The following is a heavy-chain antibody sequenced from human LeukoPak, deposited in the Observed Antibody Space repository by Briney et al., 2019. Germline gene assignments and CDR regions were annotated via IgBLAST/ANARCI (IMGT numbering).Heavy chain of an antibody. V-gene: IGHV4-31*03. CDR2: IYYSGST. CDR3: ARPSTMIRGQVFDY. Sequence: PSETLSLTCTVSGGSISSGGYYWSWIRQHPGKGLEWIGYIYYSGSTYYNPSLKSRVTISVDTSKNQFSLKLSSVTAADTAVYYCARPSTMIRGQVFDYWGQGTLVTVSS. J-gene: IGHJ4*02. CDR1: GGSISSGGYY. D-gene: IGHD3-10*01.